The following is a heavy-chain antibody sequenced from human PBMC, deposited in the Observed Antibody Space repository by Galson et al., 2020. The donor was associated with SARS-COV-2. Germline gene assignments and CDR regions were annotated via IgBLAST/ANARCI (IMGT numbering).Heavy chain of an antibody. D-gene: IGHD5-18*01. CDR2: IFYSGST. V-gene: IGHV4-39*07. CDR3: ARDIGYIDGFDWYFDL. J-gene: IGHJ2*01. CDR1: GGSISSSNNF. Sequence: ASETLSLTCTVFGGSISSSNNFWGWIRQSPGKGLEWIGSIFYSGSTLYNPSLKSRVTVSLDTPNNQFSLKLRFVTAADTAVYFCARDIGYIDGFDWYFDLWGRGTLVTVSS.